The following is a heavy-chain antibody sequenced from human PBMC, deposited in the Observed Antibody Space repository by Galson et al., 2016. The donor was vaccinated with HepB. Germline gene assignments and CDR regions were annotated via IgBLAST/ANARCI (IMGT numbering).Heavy chain of an antibody. D-gene: IGHD4-17*01. CDR1: GFTFSNYS. J-gene: IGHJ2*01. CDR3: ARPYTKTVTSWYFDL. V-gene: IGHV3-48*01. CDR2: ISRSSRTI. Sequence: TLRLSCAASGFTFSNYSMDWVRQAPGKGLEWVSYISRSSRTIYYADSVKGRFTISRDNANNSLYLQMNSLRAEDTAVYYCARPYTKTVTSWYFDLWGRGALVTVSS.